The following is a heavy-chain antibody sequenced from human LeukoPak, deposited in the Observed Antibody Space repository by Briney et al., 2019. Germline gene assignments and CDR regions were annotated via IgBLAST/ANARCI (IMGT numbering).Heavy chain of an antibody. CDR3: ARGPYSSSWSAWFDP. D-gene: IGHD6-13*01. Sequence: PGGSLRLSCAASGFTFSSHEMNWVRQAPGKGLEWVSYISSSGTSIYYADTVKGRFTISRDNAKNSLYLQMNSLRAEDTAFYYCARGPYSSSWSAWFDPWSQGTLVTVSS. CDR1: GFTFSSHE. V-gene: IGHV3-48*03. CDR2: ISSSGTSI. J-gene: IGHJ5*02.